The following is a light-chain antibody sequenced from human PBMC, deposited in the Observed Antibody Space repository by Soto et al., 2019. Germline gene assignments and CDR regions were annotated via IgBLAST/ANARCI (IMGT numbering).Light chain of an antibody. CDR1: SSDVGGYNY. J-gene: IGLJ1*01. V-gene: IGLV2-14*03. CDR2: DVS. Sequence: QSVLTQPASVSGSPGQSITISCTETSSDVGGYNYVSWYQHHPGKAPKLMICDVSNRPSGVSNRFSGSKSGNTASLTISGLQPEDEADYYCSSYTTSNTRQIVLGTGTKVTVL. CDR3: SSYTTSNTRQIV.